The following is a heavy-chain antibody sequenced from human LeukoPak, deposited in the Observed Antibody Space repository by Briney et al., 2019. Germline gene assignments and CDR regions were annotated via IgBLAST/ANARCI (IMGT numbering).Heavy chain of an antibody. Sequence: SETLSLTCSVSGYAISSGYFWGWIRQPPGKGLEWIGNIFYSGSTYYSPSLKSRVTISLDTSRNQFSLKLTSVTAADTAVYYCAKSNGYGLVDIWGQGTMVTVSS. V-gene: IGHV4-38-2*02. CDR3: AKSNGYGLVDI. J-gene: IGHJ3*02. CDR1: GYAISSGYF. D-gene: IGHD3-10*01. CDR2: IFYSGST.